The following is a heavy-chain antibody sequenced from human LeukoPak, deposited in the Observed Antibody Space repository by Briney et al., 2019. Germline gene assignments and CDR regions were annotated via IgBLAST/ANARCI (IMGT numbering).Heavy chain of an antibody. CDR2: IRYDGTKK. CDR3: ARDTTSRGDY. J-gene: IGHJ4*02. Sequence: GGSLRLSCAASGFTFSSYAMHWVRQAPGKGLEWVAFIRYDGTKKYYADSVKGRFTISRDNSKNTLYLQMNSLRAEDTAVYYCARDTTSRGDYWGQGTLVTVSS. D-gene: IGHD2/OR15-2a*01. V-gene: IGHV3-30*02. CDR1: GFTFSSYA.